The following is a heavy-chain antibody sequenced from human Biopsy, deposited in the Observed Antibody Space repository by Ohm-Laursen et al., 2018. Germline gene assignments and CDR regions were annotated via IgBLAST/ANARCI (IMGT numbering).Heavy chain of an antibody. J-gene: IGHJ5*02. CDR3: ARDRFDLLTPNWFDP. D-gene: IGHD3-9*01. V-gene: IGHV4-38-2*02. CDR2: VYDSGKS. Sequence: SDTLSLTCSVSGFSISSGYYWGWIRQPPGKGLEWIGSVYDSGKSYYNPSLKSRVTISVDVSKNQFSLKLSSVTAADTAVYYCARDRFDLLTPNWFDPWGQGTLVTVS. CDR1: GFSISSGYY.